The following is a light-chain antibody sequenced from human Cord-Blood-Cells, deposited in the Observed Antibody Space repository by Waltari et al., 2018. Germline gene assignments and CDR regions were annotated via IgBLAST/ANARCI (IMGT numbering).Light chain of an antibody. CDR2: GAS. CDR1: QRVSSN. J-gene: IGKJ5*01. CDR3: QQYNNWPPVT. Sequence: EIVMTQSPGTLSVSPGERATLSCRASQRVSSNLAWYQQKPGQAPRLLIYGASTRATGIPARFSGSGSGTEFTLTISSLQSEDFAVYYCQQYNNWPPVTFGQGTRLEIK. V-gene: IGKV3-15*01.